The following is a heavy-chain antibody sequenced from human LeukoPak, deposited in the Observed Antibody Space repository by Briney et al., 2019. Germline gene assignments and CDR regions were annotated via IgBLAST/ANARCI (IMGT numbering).Heavy chain of an antibody. D-gene: IGHD4-17*01. CDR1: GFTFSSYE. V-gene: IGHV3-48*03. J-gene: IGHJ3*02. Sequence: GGSLRLSCAASGFTFSSYEMNWVRQAPGKGLEWVSYISSSGNTIYYADSVKGRFTNSRDNAYNSLYLQMNSLRAEDTAVYYCARDRADYVGAFDIWGQGTMVTVSS. CDR2: ISSSGNTI. CDR3: ARDRADYVGAFDI.